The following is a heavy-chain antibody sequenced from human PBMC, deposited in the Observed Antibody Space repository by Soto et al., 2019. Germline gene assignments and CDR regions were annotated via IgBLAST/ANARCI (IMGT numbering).Heavy chain of an antibody. CDR1: GFTFSSYG. CDR3: ANAPAKEWAPLLDY. D-gene: IGHD1-26*01. J-gene: IGHJ4*02. V-gene: IGHV3-30*18. Sequence: LRLSCAASGFTFSSYGMHWVRQAPGKGLEWVAVISYDGSNKYYADSVKGRFTISRDNSKNTLYLQMNSLRAEDTAVYYCANAPAKEWAPLLDYWGQGTLVTVSS. CDR2: ISYDGSNK.